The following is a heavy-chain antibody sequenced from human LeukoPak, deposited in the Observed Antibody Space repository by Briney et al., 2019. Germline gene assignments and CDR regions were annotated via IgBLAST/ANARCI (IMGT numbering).Heavy chain of an antibody. CDR3: TRGGSSWYEY. CDR2: IRSKAYGGTT. V-gene: IGHV3-49*03. J-gene: IGHJ4*02. D-gene: IGHD6-13*01. CDR1: GFTFGEYA. Sequence: GGSLRLSCTASGFTFGEYAMSWFRQAPGKGLEWVGFIRSKAYGGTTEYAASVKGRFTISRDDSKSIAYLQMNSLKTEDTAVYYCTRGGSSWYEYWGQGTLVTVSS.